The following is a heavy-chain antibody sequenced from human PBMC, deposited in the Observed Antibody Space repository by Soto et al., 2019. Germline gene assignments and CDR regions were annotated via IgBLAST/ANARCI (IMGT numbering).Heavy chain of an antibody. CDR1: GGSIISASYS. J-gene: IGHJ5*02. CDR2: IYSSRST. CDR3: AREDAARIERWFDA. D-gene: IGHD6-6*01. Sequence: QVQLQESGPRLVKPSQTLSLSCAVSGGSIISASYSWNWIRQSPGRGLEWIGHIYSSRSTYYNPSLKSRVSISVDTSNNQFSLKLTSVTAADTAVYFCAREDAARIERWFDAWGQGILVTVSS. V-gene: IGHV4-31*11.